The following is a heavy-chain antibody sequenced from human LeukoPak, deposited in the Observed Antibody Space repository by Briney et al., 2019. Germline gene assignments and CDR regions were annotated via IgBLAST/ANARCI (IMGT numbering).Heavy chain of an antibody. J-gene: IGHJ3*02. CDR1: GYIFTSYW. D-gene: IGHD6-13*01. CDR2: IYPGDSDT. V-gene: IGHV5-51*01. CDR3: ARTLSSSWADAFDI. Sequence: GESLKVSCKGSGYIFTSYWIGWVRQMPGKGLEWMGIIYPGDSDTRYSPSFQGQVTISADKSISTAYLQWSSLKASDTAMYYCARTLSSSWADAFDIWGQGTMVTVSS.